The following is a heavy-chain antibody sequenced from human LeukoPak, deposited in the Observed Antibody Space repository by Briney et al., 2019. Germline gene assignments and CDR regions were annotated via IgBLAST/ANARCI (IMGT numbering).Heavy chain of an antibody. CDR2: TFYRSKWYN. J-gene: IGHJ4*02. V-gene: IGHV6-1*01. Sequence: SQTLSLTCAISGDSVSTNNVAWNWIRQSPSRGLEWLGRTFYRSKWYNDYAVSVKSRITINPDASKNQFSLKLSSVTAADTAVYYCARHGKRGLWFGELNYWGQGTLVTVSS. CDR1: GDSVSTNNVA. D-gene: IGHD3-10*01. CDR3: ARHGKRGLWFGELNY.